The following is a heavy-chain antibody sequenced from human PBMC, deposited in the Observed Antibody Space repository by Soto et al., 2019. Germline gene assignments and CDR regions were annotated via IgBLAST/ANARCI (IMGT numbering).Heavy chain of an antibody. Sequence: AGGSLRLSCAASGLSFVNYAMNWVRQAPGKGLEWVSGLSGSGTSTYYADSVKGRFTISRDNSRDTLFLQMNSLTADDTAVYYCAKATTNGGWFNPFDSWGQGALVTVSS. V-gene: IGHV3-23*01. CDR3: AKATTNGGWFNPFDS. CDR2: LSGSGTST. D-gene: IGHD6-19*01. CDR1: GLSFVNYA. J-gene: IGHJ4*02.